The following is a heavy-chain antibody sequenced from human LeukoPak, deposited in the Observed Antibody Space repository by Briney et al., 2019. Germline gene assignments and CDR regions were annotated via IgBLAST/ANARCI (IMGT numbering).Heavy chain of an antibody. D-gene: IGHD3-10*01. Sequence: GGSLRLPCAASGFTFSSYSMNWVRQAPGKGLEWVSSISSSSSYIYYADSVKGRFTISRDNAKNSLYLQMNSLRAEDTAVYYCARGGTMVRGVGLDPWGQGTLVTVSS. J-gene: IGHJ5*02. CDR1: GFTFSSYS. V-gene: IGHV3-21*01. CDR3: ARGGTMVRGVGLDP. CDR2: ISSSSSYI.